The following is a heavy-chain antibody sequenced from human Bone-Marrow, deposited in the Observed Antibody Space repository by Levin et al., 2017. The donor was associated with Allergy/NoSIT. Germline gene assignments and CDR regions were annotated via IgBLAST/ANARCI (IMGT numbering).Heavy chain of an antibody. V-gene: IGHV2-5*02. D-gene: IGHD3-22*01. CDR1: GFSLSTSSVG. CDR3: AHKGLSSYYYQSNGTAYYFDY. Sequence: SGPTLVKPTQTLTLTCTFSGFSLSTSSVGVGWIRQPPGKALEWLALIYWDDDKRYSPSLKSRLTITKDTSKNQVALTVTNMDPAETGTYYCAHKGLSSYYYQSNGTAYYFDYWGQGALVTVSS. CDR2: IYWDDDK. J-gene: IGHJ4*02.